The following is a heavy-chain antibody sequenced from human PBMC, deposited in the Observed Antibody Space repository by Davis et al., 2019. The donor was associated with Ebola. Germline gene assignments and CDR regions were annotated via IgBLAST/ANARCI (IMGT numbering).Heavy chain of an antibody. CDR3: ARDLSSIAARPRSYYGMDV. V-gene: IGHV1-3*01. D-gene: IGHD6-6*01. CDR2: INAGNGNT. J-gene: IGHJ6*02. CDR1: GYTFTSYA. Sequence: VKVSCKASGYTFTSYAMHWVRQAPGQRLEWMGWINAGNGNTKYSQKFQGRVTMTRDTSISTAYMELSRLRSDDTAVYYCARDLSSIAARPRSYYGMDVWGQGTTVTVSS.